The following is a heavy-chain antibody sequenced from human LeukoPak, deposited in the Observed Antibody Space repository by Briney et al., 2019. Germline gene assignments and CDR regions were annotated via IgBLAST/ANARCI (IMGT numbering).Heavy chain of an antibody. CDR2: INHSGST. V-gene: IGHV4-34*01. CDR1: GGSFSGYY. Sequence: SETLSLTCAVYGGSFSGYYWSWIRQPPGKGLEWIGEINHSGSTNYNPSLKSRVTISVDTSKNQFSLKLSSVTAADTAVYYCARRRYSSGRYGDYWGQGTLATVSS. D-gene: IGHD6-19*01. J-gene: IGHJ4*02. CDR3: ARRRYSSGRYGDY.